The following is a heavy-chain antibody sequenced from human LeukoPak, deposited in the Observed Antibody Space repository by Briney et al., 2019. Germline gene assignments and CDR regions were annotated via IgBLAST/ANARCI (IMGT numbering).Heavy chain of an antibody. J-gene: IGHJ4*02. CDR2: IYTSGST. CDR1: GGSISSYY. V-gene: IGHV4-4*07. CDR3: ARINGGI. D-gene: IGHD3-3*02. Sequence: SETLSLTCTVPGGSISSYYWSWIRQPAGRGLEWIGRIYTSGSTFYNPSLKSRATVSRDTSKNQFSLRLNSVTAADTAVYYCARINGGIWGQGILVTVSS.